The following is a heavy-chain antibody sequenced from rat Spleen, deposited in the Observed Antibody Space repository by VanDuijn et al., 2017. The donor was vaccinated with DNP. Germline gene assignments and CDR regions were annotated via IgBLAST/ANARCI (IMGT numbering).Heavy chain of an antibody. CDR2: IIYDASRT. V-gene: IGHV5S10*01. D-gene: IGHD1-4*01. Sequence: EVRLVESGGGLVQPGRSLKLSCAASGFTFSDYNMAWVRQAPKKGLEWVATIIYDASRTYYRDSVKGRFTISRDYAKSTLYLQMDMLRSEDTATYYCAGRPPPTRGPFDYWGRGVMVTVSS. J-gene: IGHJ2*01. CDR1: GFTFSDYN. CDR3: AGRPPPTRGPFDY.